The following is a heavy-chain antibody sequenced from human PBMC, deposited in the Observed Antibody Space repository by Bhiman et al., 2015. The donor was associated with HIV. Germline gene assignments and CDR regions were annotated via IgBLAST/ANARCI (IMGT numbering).Heavy chain of an antibody. CDR1: GFTFSDYY. CDR2: ISSSGATI. CDR3: AREFGKGIAAAAYDY. V-gene: IGHV3-11*04. Sequence: VQLVESGGGLVQPGGSLGLSCAASGFTFSDYYMSWIRQAPGKGLEWVSYISSSGATIYYADSVKGRFTISRDNAKKSLYLQMNSLRAEDTAVYYCAREFGKGIAAAAYDYWGQGTLVTVSS. D-gene: IGHD6-13*01. J-gene: IGHJ4*02.